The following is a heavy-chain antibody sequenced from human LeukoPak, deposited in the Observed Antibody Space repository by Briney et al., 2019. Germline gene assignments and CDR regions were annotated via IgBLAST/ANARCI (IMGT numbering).Heavy chain of an antibody. CDR3: ARDRGSLVGVAANDY. CDR1: GYTFTGYY. Sequence: ASVKVSCKASGYTFTGYYMHWVGQAPGQGLAWMGWINPNSGGTNYAQKFQGRVTMTRDTSISTAYMELSRLRSDDTAVYYCARDRGSLVGVAANDYWGQGTLVTVSS. J-gene: IGHJ4*02. CDR2: INPNSGGT. V-gene: IGHV1-2*02. D-gene: IGHD2-15*01.